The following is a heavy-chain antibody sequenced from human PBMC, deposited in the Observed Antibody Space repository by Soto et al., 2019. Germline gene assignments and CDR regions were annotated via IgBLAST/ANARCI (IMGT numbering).Heavy chain of an antibody. V-gene: IGHV3-23*01. J-gene: IGHJ1*01. D-gene: IGHD2-2*01. Sequence: GGSLRLSCTASGFTFSSYAMSWVRQAPGKGLEWVSAISGSGGSTYYADSVKGRFTISRDNSKNTLYLQMNSLRAEDTAVYYCAKERHIVVVPAAMSKYFQHWGQGTLVTVSS. CDR3: AKERHIVVVPAAMSKYFQH. CDR1: GFTFSSYA. CDR2: ISGSGGST.